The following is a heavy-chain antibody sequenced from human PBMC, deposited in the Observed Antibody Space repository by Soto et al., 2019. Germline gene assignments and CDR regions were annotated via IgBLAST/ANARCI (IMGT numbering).Heavy chain of an antibody. D-gene: IGHD3-10*01. CDR3: ARDRGSPWFGPYAMDV. CDR2: ISGSEGAI. CDR1: GFTFSDYY. J-gene: IGHJ6*02. Sequence: PGGSLRLSCVASGFTFSDYYMNWIRQAPGKGLEWVSCISGSEGAIYYADSVKGRFDIVRDNAKNSVYLYMNSLGAEDAAVYYCARDRGSPWFGPYAMDVWGQGTTVTVSS. V-gene: IGHV3-11*01.